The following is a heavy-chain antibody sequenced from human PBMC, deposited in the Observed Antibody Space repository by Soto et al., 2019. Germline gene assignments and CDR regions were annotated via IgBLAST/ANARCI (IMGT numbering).Heavy chain of an antibody. J-gene: IGHJ6*03. V-gene: IGHV4-61*01. CDR2: IYYSGST. Sequence: PSETLSLTCTVSGGSVSSGSYYWSWIRQPPGKGLEWIGYIYYSGSTNYNPSLKSRVTISVDTSKNQFSLRLSSVTAADTAVYYWGRGGGPNFVFVLGGKGTTDPVS. CDR1: GGSVSSGSYY. D-gene: IGHD2-15*01. CDR3: GRGGGPNFVFVL.